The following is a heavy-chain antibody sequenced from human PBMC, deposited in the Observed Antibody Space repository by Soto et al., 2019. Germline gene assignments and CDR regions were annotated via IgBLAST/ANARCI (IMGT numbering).Heavy chain of an antibody. V-gene: IGHV6-1*01. Sequence: QVQLQQSGPGLVKPSQTLSLTCAISGDSVSSNSAAWNWIRQSPSRGLEWLGRTYYRSKWYNDYAVSVKSRITINPDTSKNQFSLQLNSVTPEDTDVYYCARGDCSGGSCYSYYYYGMDVWGQGTTVTVSS. CDR3: ARGDCSGGSCYSYYYYGMDV. CDR1: GDSVSSNSAA. CDR2: TYYRSKWYN. J-gene: IGHJ6*02. D-gene: IGHD2-15*01.